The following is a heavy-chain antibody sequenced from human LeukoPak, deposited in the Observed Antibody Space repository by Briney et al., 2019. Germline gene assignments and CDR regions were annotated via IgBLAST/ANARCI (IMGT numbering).Heavy chain of an antibody. V-gene: IGHV5-51*01. CDR3: ARSRAEKVPVWGSYRHHDAFDI. J-gene: IGHJ3*02. Sequence: GESLKISCKGSGYSFPNYWIGWVRQMPGKGLEWMGIIYPGDSDTTYKSSFQGQVTISADKSISTAYLQWSSLKASDTAMYYCARSRAEKVPVWGSYRHHDAFDIWGQGIRVTVSS. D-gene: IGHD3-16*02. CDR2: IYPGDSDT. CDR1: GYSFPNYW.